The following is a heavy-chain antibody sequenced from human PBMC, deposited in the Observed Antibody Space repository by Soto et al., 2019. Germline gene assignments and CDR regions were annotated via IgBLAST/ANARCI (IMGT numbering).Heavy chain of an antibody. CDR2: ISGSGGST. Sequence: PGGSLRLSCAASGFTFSSYAMSWVRQAPGKGLEWVSAISGSGGSTYYADSVKGRFTTSRDNSKNTLYLQMNSLRAEDTAVYYCAKAKGKTPLGPLDYWGQGTLVTVSS. CDR1: GFTFSSYA. CDR3: AKAKGKTPLGPLDY. V-gene: IGHV3-23*01. D-gene: IGHD7-27*01. J-gene: IGHJ4*02.